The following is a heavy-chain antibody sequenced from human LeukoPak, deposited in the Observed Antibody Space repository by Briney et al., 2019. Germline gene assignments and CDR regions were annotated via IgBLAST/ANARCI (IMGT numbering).Heavy chain of an antibody. J-gene: IGHJ4*02. CDR1: GFTFSSYA. CDR2: ISGSGGST. CDR3: AREMRRWEDGNKWVGFDY. Sequence: GGSLRLSCAASGFTFSSYAMSWVRQAPGKGLEWVSAISGSGGSTYYADSVKGRFTISRDNSKNTLYLQMNSLRAEDTAVYHCAREMRRWEDGNKWVGFDYWGQGTLVTVSS. D-gene: IGHD1-26*01. V-gene: IGHV3-23*01.